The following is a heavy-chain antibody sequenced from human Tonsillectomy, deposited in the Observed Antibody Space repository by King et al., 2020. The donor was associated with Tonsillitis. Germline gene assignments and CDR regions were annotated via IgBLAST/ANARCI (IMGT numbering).Heavy chain of an antibody. D-gene: IGHD2-2*01. CDR2: ISHSGST. V-gene: IGHV4-34*01. J-gene: IGHJ2*01. CDR1: GGAFSGYY. Sequence: VQLQQWGAGLLKPSETLSLTCAVYGGAFSGYYWSWIRQPPGKGLEWIGEISHSGSTNYNPSLKSRVTISVDTSKNQFSLKRYSVTAADTAVYYCARVDIVVVPAALSYFDLWGRGTLVTVSS. CDR3: ARVDIVVVPAALSYFDL.